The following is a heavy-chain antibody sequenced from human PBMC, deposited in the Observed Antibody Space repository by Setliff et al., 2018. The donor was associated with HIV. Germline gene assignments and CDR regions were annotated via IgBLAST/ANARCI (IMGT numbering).Heavy chain of an antibody. D-gene: IGHD1-26*01. CDR3: ARGVRVGPTTTANWFDP. CDR1: GYSISSGYY. CDR2: IHHSGST. J-gene: IGHJ5*02. Sequence: PSETLSLTCAVSGYSISSGYYWGWIRQPPGKGLEWIGSIHHSGSTYNNPSLKSRVTISVDTSKNQFSLKLSSVTAADTAVYYCARGVRVGPTTTANWFDPWGQGTLVTVSS. V-gene: IGHV4-38-2*01.